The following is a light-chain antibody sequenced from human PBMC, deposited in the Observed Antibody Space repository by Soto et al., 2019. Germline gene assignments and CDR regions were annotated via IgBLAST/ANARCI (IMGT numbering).Light chain of an antibody. CDR1: QSLLHKNGNNY. V-gene: IGKV2-28*01. CDR2: MGS. CDR3: MQGTHWPWT. Sequence: DIVMTQSPLSLPVTPGEAASISCRSSQSLLHKNGNNYFNWYLQKPGQSPQVLSYMGSNRDSGVPDRFSGSGSGTDFTLKISRVEAEDVGVYYCMQGTHWPWTFGQGTKVDIK. J-gene: IGKJ1*01.